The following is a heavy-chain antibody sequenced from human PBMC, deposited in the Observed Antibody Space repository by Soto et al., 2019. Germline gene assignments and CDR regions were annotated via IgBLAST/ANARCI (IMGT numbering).Heavy chain of an antibody. CDR2: IYHSGST. D-gene: IGHD5-12*01. V-gene: IGHV4-30-2*01. CDR1: GGSISSGGYS. CDR3: AAGGGLPRYY. J-gene: IGHJ4*02. Sequence: QLQLQESGSGLVKPSQTLSLTCAVSGGSISSGGYSWSWIRQPPGKGLEWIGYIYHSGSTYYNPSLRSRVTISVARSKNQFSLKLSSVTAADTALYYCAAGGGLPRYYWGQGTLVTVSS.